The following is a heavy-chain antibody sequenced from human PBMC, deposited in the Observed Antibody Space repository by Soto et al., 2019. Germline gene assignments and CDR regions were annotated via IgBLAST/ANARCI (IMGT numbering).Heavy chain of an antibody. D-gene: IGHD1-1*01. V-gene: IGHV4-4*02. CDR2: IYHSGTT. CDR3: ARDPWRTPPEAAFDV. J-gene: IGHJ3*01. CDR1: GGSISSSNW. Sequence: QVQLQESGPGLVKPSGTLSLTCAVSGGSISSSNWWSWVRQPPGKGLEWIGEIYHSGTTNYNPSLKSRVTISVDTSKNQFSLRLSAVTAADTAVYYCARDPWRTPPEAAFDVWGQGTKVTVSS.